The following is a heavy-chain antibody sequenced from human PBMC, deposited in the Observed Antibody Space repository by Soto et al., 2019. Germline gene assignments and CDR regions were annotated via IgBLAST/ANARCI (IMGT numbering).Heavy chain of an antibody. CDR3: ARDSRSGYYLDY. CDR2: IYHSGGT. D-gene: IGHD3-22*01. CDR1: GDSISSGGYS. V-gene: IGHV4-30-2*01. Sequence: QLQLQESGSGLVKPSQTLSLTCAVSGDSISSGGYSWNWIRQPPGKGLEWIGYIYHSGGTDYNPSLMRRGTITVDSSTNQVSLKLSSVTAAATAVYYCARDSRSGYYLDYWGQGTLVTVSS. J-gene: IGHJ4*02.